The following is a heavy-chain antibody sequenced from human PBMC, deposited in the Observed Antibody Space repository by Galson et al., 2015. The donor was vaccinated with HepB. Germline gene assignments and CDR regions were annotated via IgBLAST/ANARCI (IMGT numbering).Heavy chain of an antibody. CDR2: ISTTSDNN. J-gene: IGHJ4*02. CDR1: GFTFSSYT. Sequence: SLRLSCAVSGFTFSSYTMNWVRQAPGKGLEWISYISTTSDNNFSADSVKGRFIISRDNAKNLLYLQMNSLRAEDTAVYYCTRIALSGSYWYFDYWGQGSLVTVSS. CDR3: TRIALSGSYWYFDY. D-gene: IGHD1-26*01. V-gene: IGHV3-48*01.